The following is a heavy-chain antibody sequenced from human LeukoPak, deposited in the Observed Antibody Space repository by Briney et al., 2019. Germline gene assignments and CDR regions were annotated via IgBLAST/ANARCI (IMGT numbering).Heavy chain of an antibody. CDR2: INPFNNNT. V-gene: IGHV1-46*01. CDR3: ARDLDDFWTGYYGYYFDY. J-gene: IGHJ4*02. D-gene: IGHD3/OR15-3a*01. Sequence: ASVKVSCKASGYTFTSYYIHWVRQAPGQGLEWMGIINPFNNNTSYTQKFQGRVTMTRDTSTSTVYMELSSLRSDDTAMYYCARDLDDFWTGYYGYYFDYWGQGTLVTVSS. CDR1: GYTFTSYY.